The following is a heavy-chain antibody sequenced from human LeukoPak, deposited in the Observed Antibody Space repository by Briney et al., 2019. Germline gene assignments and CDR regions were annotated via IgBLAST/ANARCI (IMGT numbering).Heavy chain of an antibody. J-gene: IGHJ4*02. CDR1: GFTVSSNS. CDR2: IYSGDT. V-gene: IGHV3-53*01. CDR3: ARVHIAVAGPYVDY. D-gene: IGHD6-19*01. Sequence: GGSLRLSCTVSGFTVSSNSMSWVRQAPGKGLEWVSFIYSGDTHYSDSVKGRFTVSRDNAKNSLYLQMNSLRAEDTAVYYCARVHIAVAGPYVDYWGQGTLVTVSS.